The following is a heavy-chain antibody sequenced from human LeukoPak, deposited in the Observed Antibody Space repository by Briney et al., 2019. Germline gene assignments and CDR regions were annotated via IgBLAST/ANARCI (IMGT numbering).Heavy chain of an antibody. J-gene: IGHJ5*02. V-gene: IGHV4-39*07. Sequence: PSETLSLTCTVSGGSISSSSYYWGWIRQPPGKGLEWIGSIYYSGSTYYNPSLKSRVAISLDTSNKQFSLKLSSVTAADTAVYYCARVEMTGPKGGVAGPWGQGTLVTVSS. CDR1: GGSISSSSYY. CDR3: ARVEMTGPKGGVAGP. CDR2: IYYSGST. D-gene: IGHD3-9*01.